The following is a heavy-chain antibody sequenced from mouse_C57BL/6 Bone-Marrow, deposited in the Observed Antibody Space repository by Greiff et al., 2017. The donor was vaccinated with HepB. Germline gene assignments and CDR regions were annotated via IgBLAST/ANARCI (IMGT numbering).Heavy chain of an antibody. CDR3: AKPGLFLYYAMDY. V-gene: IGHV2-5*01. CDR2: IWRGGST. CDR1: GFSLTSYG. J-gene: IGHJ4*01. Sequence: VMLVESGPGLVQPSQSLSITCTVSGFSLTSYGVHWVRQSPGKGLEWLGVIWRGGSTDYNAAFMSRLSITKDNSKSQVFFKMNSLQADDTAIYYCAKPGLFLYYAMDYWGQGTSVTVSS. D-gene: IGHD3-1*01.